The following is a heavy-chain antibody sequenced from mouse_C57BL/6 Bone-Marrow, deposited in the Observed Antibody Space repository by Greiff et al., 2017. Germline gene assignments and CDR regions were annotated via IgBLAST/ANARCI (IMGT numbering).Heavy chain of an antibody. CDR1: GYTFTDYY. Sequence: VQLKESGPVLVKPGASVKMSCKASGYTFTDYYMNWVKQSHGKSLEWIGVINPYNGGTSYNQKFKGKATLTVDKSSSTAYMELNSLTSEDSAVYYCERWNGSSDGWYFDVWGTGTTVTVSS. CDR2: INPYNGGT. D-gene: IGHD1-1*01. J-gene: IGHJ1*03. V-gene: IGHV1-19*01. CDR3: ERWNGSSDGWYFDV.